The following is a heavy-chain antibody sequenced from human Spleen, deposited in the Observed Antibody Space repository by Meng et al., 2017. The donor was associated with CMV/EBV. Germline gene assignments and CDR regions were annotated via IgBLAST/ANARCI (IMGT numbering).Heavy chain of an antibody. V-gene: IGHV3-11*04. CDR3: ARDSSAVHNWLDS. CDR2: ISGGSSTI. D-gene: IGHD1-26*01. Sequence: GESLKISCAASGFTFSDYYISWIRQAPGKGLEWVSYISGGSSTIYYADSVKGRFTISRDNAKNSLFLQMNSLTVEDTAVYYCARDSSAVHNWLDSWGQGTLVTVSS. CDR1: GFTFSDYY. J-gene: IGHJ5*01.